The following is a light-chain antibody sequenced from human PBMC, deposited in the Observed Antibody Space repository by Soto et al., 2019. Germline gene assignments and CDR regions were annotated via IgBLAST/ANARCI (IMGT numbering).Light chain of an antibody. Sequence: DIVMTQSPLSLPVTPGEPASISCRSSQSLLHSNGYNYLDWYLQKPGQSPQLLIYLGSNRASGVPDRFSGSGSGTDSTLKISRVEADDVGVYYCMQALQTPYTFGQGTKLEIK. CDR1: QSLLHSNGYNY. CDR3: MQALQTPYT. V-gene: IGKV2-28*01. CDR2: LGS. J-gene: IGKJ2*01.